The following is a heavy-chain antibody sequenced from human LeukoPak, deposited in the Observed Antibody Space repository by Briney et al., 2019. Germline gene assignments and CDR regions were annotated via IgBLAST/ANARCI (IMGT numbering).Heavy chain of an antibody. Sequence: GGSLRLSCAASGFTFNDYAMHWVRQAPGKGLKWVSGISWNSGSIGYADSVKGRFTISRDNAKNSLYLQMNSLRAEDTALYYCAKDWDSGYSYYFDYWGQGTLVTVSS. V-gene: IGHV3-9*01. D-gene: IGHD5-12*01. CDR3: AKDWDSGYSYYFDY. J-gene: IGHJ4*02. CDR2: ISWNSGSI. CDR1: GFTFNDYA.